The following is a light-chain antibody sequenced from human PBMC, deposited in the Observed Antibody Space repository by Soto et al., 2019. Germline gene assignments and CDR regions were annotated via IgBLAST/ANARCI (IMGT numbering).Light chain of an antibody. V-gene: IGKV3-11*01. CDR1: QSVSSY. CDR2: DAS. CDR3: QQRNNCPLA. Sequence: EIVLTQSPATLSSSPGERATLSCRASQSVSSYLAWYQQKPGQAPRLLIYDASNRATGIPARFSGSGSGTDFTLTSNSLEPEDFAVDDCQQRNNCPLAFGQGTKVDIK. J-gene: IGKJ3*01.